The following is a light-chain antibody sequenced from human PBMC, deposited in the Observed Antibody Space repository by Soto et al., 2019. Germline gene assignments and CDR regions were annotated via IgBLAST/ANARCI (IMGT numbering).Light chain of an antibody. CDR3: QHYGSSPPEIT. CDR1: QSVSSSY. J-gene: IGKJ5*01. Sequence: ESVLTQSPGTLSLSPGERATLSCRASQSVSSSYLAWYQQKPGQAPRLLIYDASRRATGIPDRFSGTGSGTDFTLTIRRLELEDFAVYYCQHYGSSPPEITFGQGTRLEIK. V-gene: IGKV3-20*01. CDR2: DAS.